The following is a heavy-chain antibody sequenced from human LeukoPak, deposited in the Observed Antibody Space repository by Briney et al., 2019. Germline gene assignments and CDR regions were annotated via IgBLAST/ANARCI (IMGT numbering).Heavy chain of an antibody. CDR3: ARGLATYSSWYWAVWFDP. Sequence: SETLSLTCAVYGGSFSGYYWSWIRQPPGKGLEWIGEINHSGSTNYNPSLKSRVAISLDTSKNQFSLNLNSVTAVDTAVYYCARGLATYSSWYWAVWFDPSGQGTLVTVSS. CDR1: GGSFSGYY. CDR2: INHSGST. V-gene: IGHV4-34*01. D-gene: IGHD6-13*01. J-gene: IGHJ5*02.